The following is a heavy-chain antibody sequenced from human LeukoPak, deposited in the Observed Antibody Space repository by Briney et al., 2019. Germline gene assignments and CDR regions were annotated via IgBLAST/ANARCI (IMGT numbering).Heavy chain of an antibody. CDR3: ARDPSLGYCSGGSCYSWYFDL. CDR1: GFTFSRNG. J-gene: IGHJ2*01. D-gene: IGHD2-15*01. Sequence: SGGSLRLSCAASGFTFSRNGMTWVRQAPGKGLEWVSSISSSSSYIYYADSVKGRFTISRDNAKNSLYLQMNSLRAEDTAVYYCARDPSLGYCSGGSCYSWYFDLWGRGTLVTVSS. CDR2: ISSSSSYI. V-gene: IGHV3-21*01.